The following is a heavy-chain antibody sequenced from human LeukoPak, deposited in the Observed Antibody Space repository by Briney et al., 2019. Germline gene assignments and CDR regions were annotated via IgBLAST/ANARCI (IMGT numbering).Heavy chain of an antibody. Sequence: SETLSLTCTVSGGSISSYYWSWIRQPPGKGLEWIGYIYYSGSTNYNPSLKSRVPISVDTSKNQFSLKLSSVTAADTAVYYCARESSSGYFYAFDIWGQGTMVTVSS. D-gene: IGHD3-22*01. V-gene: IGHV4-59*01. CDR3: ARESSSGYFYAFDI. CDR2: IYYSGST. CDR1: GGSISSYY. J-gene: IGHJ3*02.